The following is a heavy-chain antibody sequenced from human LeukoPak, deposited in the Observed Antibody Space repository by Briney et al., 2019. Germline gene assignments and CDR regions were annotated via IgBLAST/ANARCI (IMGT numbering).Heavy chain of an antibody. Sequence: GGSLRLSCAASGFTFSSYSMNWVRQAPGKGLEWVSSISSSSSYIYYADSVKGRFTISRDNAKSSLYLQMNSLRAEDTAVYYCARDTSGMFGYWGQGTLVTVSS. CDR1: GFTFSSYS. CDR2: ISSSSSYI. CDR3: ARDTSGMFGY. V-gene: IGHV3-21*01. J-gene: IGHJ4*02. D-gene: IGHD3-10*02.